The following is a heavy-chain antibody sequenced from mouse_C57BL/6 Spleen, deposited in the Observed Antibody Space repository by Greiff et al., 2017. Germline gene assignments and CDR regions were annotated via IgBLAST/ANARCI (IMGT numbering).Heavy chain of an antibody. D-gene: IGHD1-1*01. V-gene: IGHV1-52*01. CDR1: GYTFTSYW. CDR3: ARDGNLPWFAF. CDR2: IDPSDSET. Sequence: VQLQQPGAELVRPGSSVKLSCKASGYTFTSYWMHWVKQRPIQGLEWIGNIDPSDSETHYNQKFKDKATLTVDKSSSTAYMQLSSLTSEDSAVYYCARDGNLPWFAFWGQGTLVTVSA. J-gene: IGHJ3*01.